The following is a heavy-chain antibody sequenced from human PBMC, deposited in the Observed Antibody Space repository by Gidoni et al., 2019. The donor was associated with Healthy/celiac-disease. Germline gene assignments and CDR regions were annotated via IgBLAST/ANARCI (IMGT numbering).Heavy chain of an antibody. Sequence: QVQLVESGGGVVQPGRSLRLSCAASGFTFSSYGMHWVRQAPGKGLEWLAVIWYDGSNKYYADSVKGRFTISRDNSKNTLYLQMNSLRAEDTTVYYCARDMIAATETLDYWGQGTLVTVSS. D-gene: IGHD2-15*01. CDR2: IWYDGSNK. CDR3: ARDMIAATETLDY. CDR1: GFTFSSYG. V-gene: IGHV3-33*01. J-gene: IGHJ4*02.